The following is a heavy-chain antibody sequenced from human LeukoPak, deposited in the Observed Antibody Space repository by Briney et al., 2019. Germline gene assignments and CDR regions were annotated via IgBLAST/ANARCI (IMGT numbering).Heavy chain of an antibody. Sequence: PGGSLRLSCAASTFTFSNYWMSWVRQAPGKGLELVSYISSSGSTIYYSDSGKVRVTISKYNAKNSLYLQMNSLSAEDTAVYYCARAIPSMVRGAFDYWGQGTLVTVSS. CDR1: TFTFSNYW. J-gene: IGHJ4*02. CDR3: ARAIPSMVRGAFDY. CDR2: ISSSGSTI. D-gene: IGHD3-10*01. V-gene: IGHV3-11*01.